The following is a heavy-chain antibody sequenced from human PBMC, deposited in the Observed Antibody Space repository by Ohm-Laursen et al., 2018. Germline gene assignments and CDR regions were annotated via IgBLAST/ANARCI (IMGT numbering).Heavy chain of an antibody. CDR1: GFTFSSYG. Sequence: SLRLSCAASGFTFSSYGMHWVRQAPGKGLEWVAVISYDGSNKYYADSVKGRFTISRDNSKNTLYLQMNSLRAEDTAVYYCAKVFDEYYYYGMDVWGQGTTVTASS. V-gene: IGHV3-30*18. J-gene: IGHJ6*02. CDR2: ISYDGSNK. CDR3: AKVFDEYYYYGMDV.